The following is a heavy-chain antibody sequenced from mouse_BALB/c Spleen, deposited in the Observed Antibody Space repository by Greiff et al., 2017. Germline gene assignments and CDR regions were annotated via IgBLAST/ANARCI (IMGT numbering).Heavy chain of an antibody. V-gene: IGHV14-1*02. CDR1: GFNIKDYY. CDR2: INPENGNT. Sequence: EVQLQESGAELVRPGALVKLSCKASGFNIKDYYMHWVKQRHEQGLEWIGWINPENGNTIYDPKFQGKASITAYTSSNTAYLQLSSLTSEDTAVYYCAGRTCYFDDWGEGTTLTVSS. CDR3: AGRTCYFDD. J-gene: IGHJ2*01.